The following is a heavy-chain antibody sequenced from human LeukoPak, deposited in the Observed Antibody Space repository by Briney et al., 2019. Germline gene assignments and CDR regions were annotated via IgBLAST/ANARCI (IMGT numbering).Heavy chain of an antibody. CDR3: ARLHYDVLTGPFDY. J-gene: IGHJ4*02. V-gene: IGHV3-66*04. CDR2: IYSGVAT. CDR1: GITVSTNY. D-gene: IGHD3-9*01. Sequence: PGGSLRLSCAASGITVSTNYMSWVRQAPGKGLEWVSIIYSGVATFYADSVKGRFTISRDNSKNTLWLQMNSLRAEDTAVYYCARLHYDVLTGPFDYWGQGTLVTVSS.